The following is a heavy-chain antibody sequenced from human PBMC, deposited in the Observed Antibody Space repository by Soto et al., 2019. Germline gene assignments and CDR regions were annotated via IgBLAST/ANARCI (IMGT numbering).Heavy chain of an antibody. D-gene: IGHD5-18*01. J-gene: IGHJ4*02. CDR2: ISGSGGST. Sequence: GGSLRLSCAASGFTFSSYAMSWVRQAPGKGLEWVSAISGSGGSTYYADSVKGRFTISRDNSKNTLYLQMNSLRAEDTAVYYSAKDIHRQDYYFDYWGQGTLVTVSS. V-gene: IGHV3-23*01. CDR1: GFTFSSYA. CDR3: AKDIHRQDYYFDY.